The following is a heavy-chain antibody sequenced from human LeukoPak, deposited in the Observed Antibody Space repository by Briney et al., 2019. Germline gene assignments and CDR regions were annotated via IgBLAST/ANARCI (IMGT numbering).Heavy chain of an antibody. D-gene: IGHD5-12*01. CDR2: ISRSSNYI. CDR3: ARGPSGYHNT. Sequence: GGSLRLSCAASGFTFSSYSMHWVRQAPGKGLEWFSSISRSSNYIFYADSVKGRFTISRDNAKNSLYLQMNSLRADDTAVYYCARGPSGYHNTGGQGTLVTVSS. V-gene: IGHV3-21*01. J-gene: IGHJ4*02. CDR1: GFTFSSYS.